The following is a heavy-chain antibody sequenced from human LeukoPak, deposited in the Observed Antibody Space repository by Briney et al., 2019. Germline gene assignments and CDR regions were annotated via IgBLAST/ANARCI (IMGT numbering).Heavy chain of an antibody. D-gene: IGHD2-8*01. Sequence: NPSETLSLTCTVSGGSISSSSYYWGWIRQPPGKGLEWIGNIYYSGNTYYNPSLKSRVTISVDTSKNQFSLKLSSVTAADTAVYYCARTSDCSNGVCSEISDAFDIWGQGTMVTVSS. J-gene: IGHJ3*02. V-gene: IGHV4-39*07. CDR2: IYYSGNT. CDR3: ARTSDCSNGVCSEISDAFDI. CDR1: GGSISSSSYY.